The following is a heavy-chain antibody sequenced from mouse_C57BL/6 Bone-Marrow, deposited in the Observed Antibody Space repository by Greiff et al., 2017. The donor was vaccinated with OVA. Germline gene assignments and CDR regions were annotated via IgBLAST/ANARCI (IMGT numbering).Heavy chain of an antibody. Sequence: VQLKESGPGLVKPSQSLSLTCSVTGYSITSGYYWNWIRQFPGNKLEWMGYISYDGSNNYNPSLKNRISITRDTSKNQFFLKLNSVTTEDTATYYCARGRLPFAYWGQGTLVTVSA. CDR2: ISYDGSN. CDR3: ARGRLPFAY. J-gene: IGHJ3*01. CDR1: GYSITSGYY. D-gene: IGHD3-2*02. V-gene: IGHV3-6*01.